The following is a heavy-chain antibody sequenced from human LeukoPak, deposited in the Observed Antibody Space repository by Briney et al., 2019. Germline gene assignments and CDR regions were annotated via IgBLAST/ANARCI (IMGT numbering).Heavy chain of an antibody. D-gene: IGHD5-12*01. Sequence: GGSLRLSCAASGFTFSSYSMNWVRQAPGKGLEWVSYISNSGSTIYHVDSVRGRFSISRDNAKNSLHLQMNSLRDEDTAVYHCARAISGYDNRDYGMDVWGQGTTVTVSS. CDR3: ARAISGYDNRDYGMDV. CDR1: GFTFSSYS. J-gene: IGHJ6*01. CDR2: ISNSGSTI. V-gene: IGHV3-48*02.